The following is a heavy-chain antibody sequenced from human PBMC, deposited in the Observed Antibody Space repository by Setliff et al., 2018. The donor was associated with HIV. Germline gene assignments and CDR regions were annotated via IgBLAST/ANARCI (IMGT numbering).Heavy chain of an antibody. V-gene: IGHV3-21*01. D-gene: IGHD3-9*01. J-gene: IGHJ5*02. CDR1: GFTFSSYS. Sequence: GGSLRLSCAASGFTFSSYSMNWVRQAPGKGLEWVSSISASATYIYYADSVKGRFTISRDNAENSLYLQMNSLRAEDTAVYYCARDNGRYFDRGWFDPWGQGALVTVAS. CDR3: ARDNGRYFDRGWFDP. CDR2: ISASATYI.